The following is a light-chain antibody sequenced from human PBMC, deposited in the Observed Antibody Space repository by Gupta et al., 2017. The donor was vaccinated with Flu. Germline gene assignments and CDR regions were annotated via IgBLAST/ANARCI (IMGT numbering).Light chain of an antibody. CDR1: QSFSINY. J-gene: IGKJ2*01. CDR3: PQYGSPPYT. Sequence: AIQSFSINYLTWYHQKPGQAPRLLLYAASGRASGIPYSFSASGSRTDFTLTVSRLEPEDFEVYYFPQYGSPPYTFGQGTTLAIK. V-gene: IGKV3-20*01. CDR2: AAS.